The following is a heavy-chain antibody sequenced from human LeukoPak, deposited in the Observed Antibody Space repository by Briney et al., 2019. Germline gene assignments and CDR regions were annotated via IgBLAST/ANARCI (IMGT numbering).Heavy chain of an antibody. D-gene: IGHD3-16*02. CDR1: GYSISSGYY. V-gene: IGHV4-38-2*01. Sequence: NPSETLSLTCAVSGYSISSGYYWGWLRQPPGRGLGWIGGIYDSGSTYYNPSLKSRVTISVDTSKNQFSLKLSSVTAADTAVYYCARSMVGGVIVIVYWGQGTLVTVSS. J-gene: IGHJ4*02. CDR2: IYDSGST. CDR3: ARSMVGGVIVIVY.